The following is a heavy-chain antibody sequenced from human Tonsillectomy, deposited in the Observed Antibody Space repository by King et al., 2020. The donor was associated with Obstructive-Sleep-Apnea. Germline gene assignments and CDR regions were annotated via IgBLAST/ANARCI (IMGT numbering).Heavy chain of an antibody. CDR3: ATEVAATINYGMDV. CDR1: GGSISSSSYY. J-gene: IGHJ6*02. Sequence: LQLQESGPGRVKASETLSLTCSVSGGSISSSSYYWVWIRQPPGEGLEWIGTFYYSGNTYYNPSLKSRVTISLDTSNHQFSLTLSSVTAADTAVYSCATEVAATINYGMDVWGQGTTVTVSS. V-gene: IGHV4-39*07. D-gene: IGHD2-15*01. CDR2: FYYSGNT.